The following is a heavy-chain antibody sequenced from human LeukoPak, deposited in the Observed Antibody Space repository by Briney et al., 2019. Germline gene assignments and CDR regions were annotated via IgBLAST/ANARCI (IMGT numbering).Heavy chain of an antibody. Sequence: SETLSLTCAVYGGSFSGYYWSWIRQPPGKGLEWIREINHSGSTNYNPSLKSRVTISVDTSKNQFSLKLSSVTAADTAVYYCARVKVVVVPAAMDYWGQGTLVTVSS. CDR2: INHSGST. D-gene: IGHD2-2*01. V-gene: IGHV4-34*01. J-gene: IGHJ4*02. CDR1: GGSFSGYY. CDR3: ARVKVVVVPAAMDY.